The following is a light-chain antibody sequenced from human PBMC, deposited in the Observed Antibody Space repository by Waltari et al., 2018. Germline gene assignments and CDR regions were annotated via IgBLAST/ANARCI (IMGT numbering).Light chain of an antibody. CDR1: QAIRND. J-gene: IGKJ1*01. Sequence: DIQMTQSPSSLSASIGDRVTITCRASQAIRNDLGWYQQKPWRAPRRLIYAVSSLQSGVPSRFSGSRSGTEFILTISSLQPEDFATYYCLQQSVYPWTFGQGTKVEI. CDR2: AVS. CDR3: LQQSVYPWT. V-gene: IGKV1-17*01.